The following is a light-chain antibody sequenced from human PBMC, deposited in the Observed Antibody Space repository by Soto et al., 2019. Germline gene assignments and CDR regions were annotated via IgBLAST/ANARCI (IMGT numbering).Light chain of an antibody. CDR2: DVS. J-gene: IGKJ1*01. V-gene: IGKV1-5*01. CDR3: QQYNSYSLT. Sequence: DIQMTQSPSTLSASVGDRVTITCRASQSISDSLAWYQQKPGKAPDLLISDVSSLERGVASRFSGSGSGTEFTLTISSMQPDDFATYYCQQYNSYSLTFGQGTKVDIK. CDR1: QSISDS.